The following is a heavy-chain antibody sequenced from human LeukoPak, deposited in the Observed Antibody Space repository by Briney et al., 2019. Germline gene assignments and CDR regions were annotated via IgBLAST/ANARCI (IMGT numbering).Heavy chain of an antibody. V-gene: IGHV3-30*03. CDR3: AALMRDHDY. J-gene: IGHJ4*02. Sequence: GGSLRLSCAASGFTFSSYGMHWVRQAPGKGLEWVAVISYDGSNKYYADSVKGRFTISRDNSKNTLYLQMNSLRAEDTAVYYCAALMRDHDYWGQGTLVTVSS. CDR2: ISYDGSNK. D-gene: IGHD2-21*02. CDR1: GFTFSSYG.